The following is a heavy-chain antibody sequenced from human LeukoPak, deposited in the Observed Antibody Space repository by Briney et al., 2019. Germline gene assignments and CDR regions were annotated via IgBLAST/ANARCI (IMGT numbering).Heavy chain of an antibody. CDR3: AKDGGLGGYCSGGSCYIA. CDR2: ISSSSSYI. V-gene: IGHV3-21*04. CDR1: GFTFSSYS. Sequence: GGSLRLSCAASGFTFSSYSMNWVRQAPGKGLEWVSSISSSSSYIYYADSVKGRFTISRDNSKNTLYLQMNSLRAEDTAVYYCAKDGGLGGYCSGGSCYIAWGQGTLVTVSS. D-gene: IGHD2-15*01. J-gene: IGHJ5*02.